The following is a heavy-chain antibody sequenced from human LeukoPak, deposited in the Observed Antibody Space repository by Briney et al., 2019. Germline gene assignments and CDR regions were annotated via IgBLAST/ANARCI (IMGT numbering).Heavy chain of an antibody. CDR2: IYYSGST. CDR1: GGSFSSGGYY. V-gene: IGHV4-39*07. D-gene: IGHD3-3*01. Sequence: SSETLSLTCAVYGGSFSSGGYYWSWIRQHPGKGLEWIGSIYYSGSTYYNPSLKSRVTISVDTSKNQFSLKLSSVTAADTAVYYCARDGATGVFETWGQGTPVAVSS. CDR3: ARDGATGVFET. J-gene: IGHJ5*02.